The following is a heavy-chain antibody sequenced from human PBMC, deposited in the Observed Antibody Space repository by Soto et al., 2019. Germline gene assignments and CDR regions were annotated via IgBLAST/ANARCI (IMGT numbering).Heavy chain of an antibody. D-gene: IGHD4-17*01. CDR2: IYPGDSDT. CDR3: ARWGLGDYTYYYYYGMDV. CDR1: GYSFTSYW. V-gene: IGHV5-51*01. Sequence: PGESLKISCKGSGYSFTSYWIGWVRQMPGKGLEWMGIIYPGDSDTRYSPSFQGQVTISADKSISTAYLQWSSLKASDTAMYYCARWGLGDYTYYYYYGMDVWGRGTTVTVS. J-gene: IGHJ6*02.